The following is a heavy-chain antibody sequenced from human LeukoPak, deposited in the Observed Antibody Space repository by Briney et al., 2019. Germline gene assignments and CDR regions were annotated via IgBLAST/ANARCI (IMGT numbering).Heavy chain of an antibody. J-gene: IGHJ6*03. CDR3: ARETSGSSWYGYYYYYMDV. D-gene: IGHD6-13*01. CDR2: IYTSGST. V-gene: IGHV4-4*07. Sequence: SETLSLTCTVSGGSISSYYWSWIRQPAGKGLEWIGRIYTSGSTNYNPSLKSRVTMSVDTSKNQFSLKLSSVTAADTAVYYCARETSGSSWYGYYYYYMDVWGKGTTVTVSS. CDR1: GGSISSYY.